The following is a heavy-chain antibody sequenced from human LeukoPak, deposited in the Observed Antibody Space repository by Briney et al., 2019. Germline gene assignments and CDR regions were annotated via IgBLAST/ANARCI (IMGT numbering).Heavy chain of an antibody. J-gene: IGHJ6*03. V-gene: IGHV1-2*02. Sequence: ASVKVSCKASGYTFTSYDINWVRQATGQGLEWMGWINPNSGGTNYAQKFQGRVTMTRDTSISTAYMELSRLRSDDTAVYYCARDFVAGTYYYYYYMDVWGKGTTVTVSS. CDR3: ARDFVAGTYYYYYYMDV. CDR2: INPNSGGT. D-gene: IGHD6-19*01. CDR1: GYTFTSYD.